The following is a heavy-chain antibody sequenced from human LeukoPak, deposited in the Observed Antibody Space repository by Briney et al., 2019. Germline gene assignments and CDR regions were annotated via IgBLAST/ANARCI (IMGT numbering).Heavy chain of an antibody. J-gene: IGHJ4*02. V-gene: IGHV4-59*01. CDR1: GGSISSYY. CDR3: ARALPSSGSSSDVFDY. CDR2: IYYSGST. Sequence: SETLSLTCTVSGGSISSYYWSWIRQPPGKGLEWIGYIYYSGSTNYNPSLKSRVTISVDTSKNQFSLKLSSVTAADTAVYYGARALPSSGSSSDVFDYWGRGTLVTVPS. D-gene: IGHD6-19*01.